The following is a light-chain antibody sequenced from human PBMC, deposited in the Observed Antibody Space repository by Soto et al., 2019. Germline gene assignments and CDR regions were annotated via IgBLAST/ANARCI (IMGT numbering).Light chain of an antibody. J-gene: IGKJ1*01. Sequence: EIVLTQSPGTLSLSPGERATLSCRASQSVGSYLAWYQHKPGQAPRLLIYGASIRATGVPARFSGSGSGTEFTLTISSLQSEDFAVYFCQQYDNLPPWTFGLGTTVEVK. V-gene: IGKV3-15*01. CDR2: GAS. CDR3: QQYDNLPPWT. CDR1: QSVGSY.